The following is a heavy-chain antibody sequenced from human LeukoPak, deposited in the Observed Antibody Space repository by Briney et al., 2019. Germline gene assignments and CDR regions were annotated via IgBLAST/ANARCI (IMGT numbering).Heavy chain of an antibody. CDR1: AGSIGSFY. V-gene: IGHV4-59*08. D-gene: IGHD6-13*01. CDR3: ARVGHIAAAGTYDY. CDR2: IFYSGSP. J-gene: IGHJ4*02. Sequence: SQTRSPTRTLAAGSIGSFYWSWIRQPQGKVLGWIANIFYSGSPNYNPSLKSRATLSFDTSKNQFSLKLSSVTAADTAVYYCARVGHIAAAGTYDYWGQGTLVTVSS.